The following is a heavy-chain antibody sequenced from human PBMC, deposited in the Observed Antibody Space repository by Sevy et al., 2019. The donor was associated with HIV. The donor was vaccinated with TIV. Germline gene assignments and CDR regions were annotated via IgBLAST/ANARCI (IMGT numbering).Heavy chain of an antibody. CDR2: IYNSGNT. D-gene: IGHD2-2*01. CDR1: GGSINNYY. J-gene: IGHJ4*02. V-gene: IGHV4-59*01. CDR3: ARCPAAPRGGFDX. Sequence: SETLSLTCTVSGGSINNYYWSWIRQPPGRGLEWIGYIYNSGNTNYNPSLKSRVTISVDTSKNQFSLRLTSVNDADTAVYYCARCPAAPRGGFDXWGQGSLVTVSS.